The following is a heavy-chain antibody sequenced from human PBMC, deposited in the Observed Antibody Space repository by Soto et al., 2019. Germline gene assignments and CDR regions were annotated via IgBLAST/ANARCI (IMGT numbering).Heavy chain of an antibody. Sequence: DVKLLESGGGLVQPGGSLRLSCAASQFTFSSFAMTWVRQAPGKGLEWGSCISETGDSLSYAESVKGRFTISRDNSKNTLYLQMSSLRPEDTAVYYCVKGGWLDYWGQGTLVTVSS. J-gene: IGHJ4*02. CDR1: QFTFSSFA. V-gene: IGHV3-23*01. CDR3: VKGGWLDY. CDR2: ISETGDSL. D-gene: IGHD3-10*01.